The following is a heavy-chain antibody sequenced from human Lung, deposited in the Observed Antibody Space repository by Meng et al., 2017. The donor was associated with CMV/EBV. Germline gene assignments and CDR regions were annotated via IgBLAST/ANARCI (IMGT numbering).Heavy chain of an antibody. CDR3: ARALDTAMVTFDY. CDR2: IYYSGST. J-gene: IGHJ4*02. V-gene: IGHV4-30-4*08. Sequence: QLRRAGPGLVKPSQTLSLTCTVSGGSISSGDYYWSWSRQPPGKGLEWIGYIYYSGSTYYNPSLKSRVTISVDTSKNQFSLKLSSVTAADTAVYYCARALDTAMVTFDYWGQGTLVTVSS. D-gene: IGHD5-18*01. CDR1: GGSISSGDYY.